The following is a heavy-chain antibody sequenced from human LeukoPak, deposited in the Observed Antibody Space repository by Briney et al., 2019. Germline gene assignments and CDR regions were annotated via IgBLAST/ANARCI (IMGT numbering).Heavy chain of an antibody. Sequence: VASVKVSCKASGYTFTSYGIRWVRQAPGQGLAWLGWISAYNGNTNYAQKLQGRVTMTTDTSTSTAYMELRSLRSDDTAVYYCARVDTAMVKKYYFDYWGQGTLVTVSS. CDR3: ARVDTAMVKKYYFDY. CDR1: GYTFTSYG. V-gene: IGHV1-18*01. CDR2: ISAYNGNT. D-gene: IGHD5-18*01. J-gene: IGHJ4*02.